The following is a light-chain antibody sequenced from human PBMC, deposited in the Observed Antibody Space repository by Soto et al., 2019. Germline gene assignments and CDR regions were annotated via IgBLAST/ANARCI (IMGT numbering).Light chain of an antibody. V-gene: IGKV3-15*01. Sequence: EVVMTQSPATLSVSPGERATLSCRAIESVSSNLAWYQQRPGQAPRLVLYGASTRATGIPARFSGGGSGTEFTLTISSLQSEDFAVYYCQQYKSWPPITFGQGTRLEIK. CDR3: QQYKSWPPIT. J-gene: IGKJ5*01. CDR2: GAS. CDR1: ESVSSN.